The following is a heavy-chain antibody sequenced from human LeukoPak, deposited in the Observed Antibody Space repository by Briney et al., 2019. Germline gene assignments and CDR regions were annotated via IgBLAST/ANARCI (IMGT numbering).Heavy chain of an antibody. CDR1: GGSITTTNW. V-gene: IGHV4-4*02. CDR2: VHPSGAT. Sequence: SETLSLTCAVSGGSITTTNWWSWVRQPPGKGLEWIGEVHPSGATNYNPSLESRVSMSIDKSKNHLSLEVTSVAAADTAVYYCASFGVFQYLDYWGQGTLVTVSS. CDR3: ASFGVFQYLDY. D-gene: IGHD2-8*01. J-gene: IGHJ4*02.